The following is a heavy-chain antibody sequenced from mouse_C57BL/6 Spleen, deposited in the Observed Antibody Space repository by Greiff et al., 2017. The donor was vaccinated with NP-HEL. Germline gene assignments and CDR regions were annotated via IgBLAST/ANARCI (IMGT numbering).Heavy chain of an antibody. CDR3: ARQYDGGAMDY. Sequence: EVKLMESGGGLVQPGGSLKLSCAASGFTFSDYYMYWVRQTPEKRLEWVAYISNGGGSTYYPDTVKGRFTISRDNAKNTLYLQMSRLKSEDTAMYYCARQYDGGAMDYWGQGTSVTVSS. D-gene: IGHD2-3*01. CDR1: GFTFSDYY. CDR2: ISNGGGST. J-gene: IGHJ4*01. V-gene: IGHV5-12*01.